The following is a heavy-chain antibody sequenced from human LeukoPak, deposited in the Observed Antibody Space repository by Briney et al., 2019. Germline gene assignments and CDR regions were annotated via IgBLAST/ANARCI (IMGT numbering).Heavy chain of an antibody. J-gene: IGHJ4*02. CDR2: ISGSGGST. D-gene: IGHD3-9*01. CDR1: GFTFSSYA. Sequence: PGGSLRLSCAASGFTFSSYAMSWVRQAPGKGLEWVSAISGSGGSTYYADSVKGRFTISRDNSKNTLYLQMNSLRAEDTAVYYCAKGRRIDILTGYRVGYFDYWGQGTLVTVSS. V-gene: IGHV3-23*01. CDR3: AKGRRIDILTGYRVGYFDY.